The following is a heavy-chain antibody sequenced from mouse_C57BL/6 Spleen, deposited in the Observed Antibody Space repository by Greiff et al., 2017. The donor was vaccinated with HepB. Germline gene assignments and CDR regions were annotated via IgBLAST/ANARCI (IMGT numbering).Heavy chain of an antibody. CDR2: IYPGSGNT. J-gene: IGHJ2*01. CDR3: ARYRDGYYGY. CDR1: GYTFTDYY. V-gene: IGHV1-76*01. D-gene: IGHD2-3*01. Sequence: QVQLKESGAELVRPGASVKLSCKASGYTFTDYYINWVKQRPGQGLEWIARIYPGSGNTYYNEKFKGKATLTAEKSSSTAYMQLSSLTSEDSAVYFCARYRDGYYGYWGQGTTLTVSS.